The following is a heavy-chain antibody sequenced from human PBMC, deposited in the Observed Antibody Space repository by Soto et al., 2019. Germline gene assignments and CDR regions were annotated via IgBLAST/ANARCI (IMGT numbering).Heavy chain of an antibody. CDR2: IIPIFGTA. D-gene: IGHD4-17*01. Sequence: QVQLVQSGAEVKKPGSSVKVSCKASGGTFSSYAISWVRQAPGQGLEWMGGIIPIFGTANYAQKFQGRVTITADESMSTAYMELSSRRSEDTVVYYCARMVVLDYGDYEGYFDYWGQGTLVTVSS. J-gene: IGHJ4*02. CDR1: GGTFSSYA. V-gene: IGHV1-69*01. CDR3: ARMVVLDYGDYEGYFDY.